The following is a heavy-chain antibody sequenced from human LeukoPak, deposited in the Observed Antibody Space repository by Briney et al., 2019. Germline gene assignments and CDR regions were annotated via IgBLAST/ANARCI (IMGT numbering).Heavy chain of an antibody. CDR2: TYYRAKWKN. J-gene: IGHJ4*02. CDR1: GDSVSSNSAA. CDR3: ERDVVGGGYFEY. D-gene: IGHD2-15*01. Sequence: SQTLSLTCAISGDSVSSNSAAWNWIRQSPSRGLEWLGSTYYRAKWKNDYAVAVKSTITIHPDTSQNQLSLQLTSVTPEERAVYYCERDVVGGGYFEYWGQGTLVTVSS. V-gene: IGHV6-1*01.